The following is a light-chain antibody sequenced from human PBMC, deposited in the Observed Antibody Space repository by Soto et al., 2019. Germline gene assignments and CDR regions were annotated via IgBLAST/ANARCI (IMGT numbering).Light chain of an antibody. CDR1: QSVNSSY. V-gene: IGKV3-20*01. Sequence: EIVLTQSPGTLSLSPGERDTLSCRASQSVNSSYLAWYQHKPGQAPRLLIYGASTRATGIPDRFSGSGSGTDFTLTIARLEPGDFAVYYCQQYYSTPLTFGGGTRVEIK. J-gene: IGKJ4*01. CDR2: GAS. CDR3: QQYYSTPLT.